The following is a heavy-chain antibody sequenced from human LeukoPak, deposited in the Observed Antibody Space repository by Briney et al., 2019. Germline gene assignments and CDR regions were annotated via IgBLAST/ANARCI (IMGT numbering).Heavy chain of an antibody. CDR2: IDSDGSST. J-gene: IGHJ4*02. V-gene: IGHV3-74*01. CDR1: GFTFSNYW. CDR3: AKGGATVIDY. Sequence: GGSLRLSCAASGFTFSNYWMHWVRQAPGKGLVWVSRIDSDGSSTTSADSVKGRFTISRDNAKNTLYLQMNSLRAEDTAVYYCAKGGATVIDYWGQGTLVTVSS. D-gene: IGHD4-17*01.